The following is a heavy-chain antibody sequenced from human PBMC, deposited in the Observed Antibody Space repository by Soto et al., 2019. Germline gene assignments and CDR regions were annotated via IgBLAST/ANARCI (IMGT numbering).Heavy chain of an antibody. CDR1: GVSLNRYY. V-gene: IGHV4-59*01. Sequence: SETLSLTCTVSGVSLNRYYWIWIRQPPGRGLEWIGNIYYSGSANYNSPLKSRVSISVDTSKSQFSLNLRSVTAADTAVYFCARAGNTYATGWFDPWGQGTLVTVSS. CDR3: ARAGNTYATGWFDP. J-gene: IGHJ5*02. CDR2: IYYSGSA. D-gene: IGHD5-18*01.